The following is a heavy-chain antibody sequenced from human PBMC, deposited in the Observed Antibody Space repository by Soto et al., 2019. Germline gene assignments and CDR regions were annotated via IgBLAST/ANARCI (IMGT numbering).Heavy chain of an antibody. V-gene: IGHV4-61*01. Sequence: SETLSLTCTVSGGSVSSGSYYWSWIRQPPGKGLEWIGYIYYSGSTNYNPSLMSRVTISVDTSKSQFSLNLRSVPAADTAVHNCARAPLSGGYSYGHWGQGTLGTVSS. CDR1: GGSVSSGSYY. J-gene: IGHJ4*02. D-gene: IGHD2-15*01. CDR2: IYYSGST. CDR3: ARAPLSGGYSYGH.